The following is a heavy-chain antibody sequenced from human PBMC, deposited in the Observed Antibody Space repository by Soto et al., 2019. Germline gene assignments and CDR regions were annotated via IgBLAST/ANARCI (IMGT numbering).Heavy chain of an antibody. CDR2: IDYTGVT. J-gene: IGHJ4*02. V-gene: IGHV4-39*01. D-gene: IGHD2-15*01. CDR1: GGSIYRSGYY. CDR3: GKVLVGATGHTDSDS. Sequence: SETLSLTCTVSGGSIYRSGYYWGWIRQPPGRGLEWIGNIDYTGVTYSNPSLKSRVTISRDTSKNQFSLKLTSVTAADTALYYCGKVLVGATGHTDSDSWGPGTLVTVSS.